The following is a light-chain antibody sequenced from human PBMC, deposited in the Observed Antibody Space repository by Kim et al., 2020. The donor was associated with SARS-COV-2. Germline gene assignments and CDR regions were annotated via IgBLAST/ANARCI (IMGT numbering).Light chain of an antibody. CDR2: GAS. CDR1: QSVSSSY. V-gene: IGKV3-20*01. J-gene: IGKJ1*01. CDR3: QQYGSSPWT. Sequence: SPGESATLSCRASQSVSSSYLAWYQQKPGQAPRLLIYGASSRATGIPDGFSGSGSGTDFTLTISRLEPEDFAVYYCQQYGSSPWTFGQGTKVDIK.